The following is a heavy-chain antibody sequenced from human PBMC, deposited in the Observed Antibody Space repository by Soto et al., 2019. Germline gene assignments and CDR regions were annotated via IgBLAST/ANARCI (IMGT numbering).Heavy chain of an antibody. J-gene: IGHJ3*02. CDR3: ARSDYGGNFDAFDI. CDR1: GGAISSGGYY. CDR2: IYYSGSI. D-gene: IGHD4-17*01. Sequence: LSLTFTVSGGAISSGGYYWNWIRQHPGKGLEWIGYIYYSGSIDYNPSLKSRVTISVDTSKNQFSLKLSSVTAADTAVYYCARSDYGGNFDAFDIWGQGTMVTVSS. V-gene: IGHV4-31*03.